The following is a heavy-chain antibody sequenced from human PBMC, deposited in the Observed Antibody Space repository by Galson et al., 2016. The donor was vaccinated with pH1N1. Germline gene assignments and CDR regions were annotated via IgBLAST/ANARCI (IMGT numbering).Heavy chain of an antibody. Sequence: ETLSLTCTVSDDSISNPIYNWGWTRQPPGKGLEWIGSIYKSGSSYYNPSLKSRVTISLDTSKNQFSLKLTSMTAADTAVYYCARDKGRLGAPDYWGQGTLVTVSS. J-gene: IGHJ4*02. D-gene: IGHD3-16*01. V-gene: IGHV4-39*07. CDR2: IYKSGSS. CDR1: DDSISNPIYN. CDR3: ARDKGRLGAPDY.